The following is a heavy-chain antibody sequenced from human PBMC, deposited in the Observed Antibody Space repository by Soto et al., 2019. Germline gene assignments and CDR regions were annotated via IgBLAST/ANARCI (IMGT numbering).Heavy chain of an antibody. D-gene: IGHD3-10*01. V-gene: IGHV3-48*03. CDR3: ARAAGIMTRGFHGMDV. CDR1: GFAFSSYE. J-gene: IGHJ6*02. Sequence: GGSLRLSCTASGFAFSSYEMNWVRQAPGKGPEWVSYISSTSATIHYVDSVKGRFTISRDNAKNSVYLQMNSLRAEDSAIYYCARAAGIMTRGFHGMDVWGQGTTVTVSS. CDR2: ISSTSATI.